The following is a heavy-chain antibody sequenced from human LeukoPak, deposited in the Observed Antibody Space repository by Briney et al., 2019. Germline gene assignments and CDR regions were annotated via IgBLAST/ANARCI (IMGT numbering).Heavy chain of an antibody. Sequence: SETLSPTCTVSGGSISSDGYYWNWIRQHPGKGLEWIGNIYYSGSTYYNPSLKSRVTISVDTSKNQFSLKMTSVTAADTGVYYCARAGSSTSCPVNWGQGTMVTVSS. D-gene: IGHD2-2*01. J-gene: IGHJ3*01. CDR1: GGSISSDGYY. CDR3: ARAGSSTSCPVN. V-gene: IGHV4-31*03. CDR2: IYYSGST.